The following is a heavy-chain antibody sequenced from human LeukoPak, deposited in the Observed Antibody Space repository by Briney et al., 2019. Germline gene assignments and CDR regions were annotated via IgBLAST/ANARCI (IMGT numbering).Heavy chain of an antibody. CDR3: ARQNYGAAPLRY. V-gene: IGHV4-34*01. D-gene: IGHD4/OR15-4a*01. CDR2: INHSGRT. Sequence: PGGSLRLSCAASGFTFSSYWMSWVRQAPGKGLEWIGEINHSGRTNYNPSLKSRVTISVDTSKNQFSLKLSSVTAADTAVYYCARQNYGAAPLRYWGQGTLVTVSS. J-gene: IGHJ4*02. CDR1: GFTFSSYW.